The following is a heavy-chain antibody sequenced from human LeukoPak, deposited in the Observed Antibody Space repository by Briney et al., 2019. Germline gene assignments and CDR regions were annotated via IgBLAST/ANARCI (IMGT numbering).Heavy chain of an antibody. D-gene: IGHD3-10*01. Sequence: SETLSLTCTVSGDSISSSSYYWGWIRQPPGKGLEWIGSIYYSGSTYYNPSLKSRVTISVDTSKNQFSLKVSAVTAADTAVYYCARHGLLWFGESFDYWGQGTLVTVSS. CDR3: ARHGLLWFGESFDY. J-gene: IGHJ4*02. CDR1: GDSISSSSYY. CDR2: IYYSGST. V-gene: IGHV4-39*01.